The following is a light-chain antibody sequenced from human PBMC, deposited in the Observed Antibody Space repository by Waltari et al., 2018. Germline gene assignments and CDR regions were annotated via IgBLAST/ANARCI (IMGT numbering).Light chain of an antibody. V-gene: IGKV1-5*03. CDR3: QQYNSFPWA. CDR2: KAS. J-gene: IGKJ1*01. CDR1: PGISSW. Sequence: DIQMTQSPSTLSASVGDRVSITCRASPGISSWLAWYQQKPGNAPKVLIYKASSLESGVPSRFSGSGSGTEFTLTISSLQPDDFATYYCQQYNSFPWALGQGTKVEIK.